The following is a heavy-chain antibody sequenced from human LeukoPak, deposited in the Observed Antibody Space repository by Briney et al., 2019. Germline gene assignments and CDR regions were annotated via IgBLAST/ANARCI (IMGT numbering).Heavy chain of an antibody. D-gene: IGHD5-12*01. CDR3: AREGSGYDYGY. Sequence: SETLSLTCTVSGGSISSGGYYWSWIRQHPGKGLEWIGCIYYSGSTYYNPSLKSRVTISVDTSKNQFSLKLSSVTAADTAVYYCAREGSGYDYGYWGQGTLVTVSS. CDR2: IYYSGST. J-gene: IGHJ4*02. V-gene: IGHV4-31*03. CDR1: GGSISSGGYY.